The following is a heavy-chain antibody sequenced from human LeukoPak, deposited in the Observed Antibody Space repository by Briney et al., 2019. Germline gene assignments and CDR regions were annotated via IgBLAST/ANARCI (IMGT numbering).Heavy chain of an antibody. V-gene: IGHV3-74*01. CDR1: GYTFSTYW. J-gene: IGHJ4*02. CDR3: TRDTFGGRDS. Sequence: GGSLRLSCAASGYTFSTYWMHWIRQGPGKGLVWVSRINEDGSSTSYAGSVRGRFTISRDNAKNTLYLQMNSLRAEDTAVYYGTRDTFGGRDSWGQGTLVTVSS. D-gene: IGHD4-23*01. CDR2: INEDGSST.